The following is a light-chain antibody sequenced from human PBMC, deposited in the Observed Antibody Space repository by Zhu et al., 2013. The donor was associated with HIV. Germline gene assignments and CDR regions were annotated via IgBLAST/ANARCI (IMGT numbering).Light chain of an antibody. CDR1: QDIGRY. V-gene: IGKV1-9*01. CDR2: AAS. CDR3: QQYYTYPRT. Sequence: DIQLTQSPSTLATSVGDRVTITCRASQDIGRYLAWYQQTPGKAPTLLVYAASTTQSGVPSRFSGSGSGTDFTLTISCLQSEDFATYYCQQYYTYPRTFGQGTKVEIK. J-gene: IGKJ1*01.